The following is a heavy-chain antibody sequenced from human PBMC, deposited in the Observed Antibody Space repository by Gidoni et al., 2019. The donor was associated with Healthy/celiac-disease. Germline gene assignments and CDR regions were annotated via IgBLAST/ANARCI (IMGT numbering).Heavy chain of an antibody. CDR3: AILAVAGTASGMDV. CDR2: IIPIFGTA. J-gene: IGHJ6*02. V-gene: IGHV1-69*01. D-gene: IGHD6-19*01. CDR1: RGTFSSYA. Sequence: QVQLVQTGAEVKKPGASVKVSCKASRGTFSSYAISWVRQAPGQGLGWMGGIIPIFGTANYAQKFQGRVTITADESTSTAYMELSSLRSEDTAVYYCAILAVAGTASGMDVWGQGTTVTVSS.